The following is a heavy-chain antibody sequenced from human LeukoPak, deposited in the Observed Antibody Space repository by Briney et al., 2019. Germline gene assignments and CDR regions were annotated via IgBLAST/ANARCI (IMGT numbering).Heavy chain of an antibody. CDR1: GGSFSGYY. D-gene: IGHD6-13*01. V-gene: IGHV4-34*01. CDR3: ARRGQLVRRNWFDP. J-gene: IGHJ5*02. CDR2: INHSGST. Sequence: KPSETLSLTCAVYGGSFSGYYWSWIRQPPGKGLEWIGEINHSGSTNYNPSLKSRVTISVDTSKNQFSLKLSSVTAADTAVYYCARRGQLVRRNWFDPWGQGTLVTVSS.